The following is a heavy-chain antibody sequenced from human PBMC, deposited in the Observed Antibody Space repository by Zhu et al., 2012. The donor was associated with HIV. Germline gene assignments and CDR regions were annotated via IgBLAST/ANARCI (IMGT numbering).Heavy chain of an antibody. V-gene: IGHV4-4*09. CDR2: IYTSGST. CDR3: ARGSYGLDY. J-gene: IGHJ4*02. CDR1: GGSISSYY. D-gene: IGHD3-16*01. Sequence: QVQLQESGPGLVKPSETLSLTCTVSGGSISSYYWSWIRQPPGKGLEWIGYIYTSGSTSYNPSLESRVTISVDTSKSQFSLRLSSVTAADTAVYYCARGSYGLDYWGQGTLVTVSS.